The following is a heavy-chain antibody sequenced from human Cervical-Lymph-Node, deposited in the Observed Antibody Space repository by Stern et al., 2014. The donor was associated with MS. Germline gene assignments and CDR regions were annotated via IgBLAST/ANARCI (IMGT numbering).Heavy chain of an antibody. D-gene: IGHD6-19*01. Sequence: QVQLVQSGAEVKKPGASVKISCQASGYTFSTYAIHWVRQAPGQGLQWMGRINAGNQNTLYSQKFQGRVTITRDTSASTSSMELSDLRSEDTAVYYCARSQWLDYWGQGTLVTVSS. CDR1: GYTFSTYA. J-gene: IGHJ4*02. CDR2: INAGNQNT. CDR3: ARSQWLDY. V-gene: IGHV1-3*01.